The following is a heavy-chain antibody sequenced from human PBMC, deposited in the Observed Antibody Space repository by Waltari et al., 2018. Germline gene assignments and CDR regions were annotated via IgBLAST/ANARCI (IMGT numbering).Heavy chain of an antibody. CDR1: GYSFRDSY. Sequence: QVHLVQSGAEVKKPGASVRVSCTTSGYSFRDSYISWVRQAPGQGREWMGWINPKSGATNPAQKFQGRVTLTRDTSTSTVYMELRGLTSDDTAIFYCARDLFPNFWSGYGFDIWGQGTKVTVSS. J-gene: IGHJ3*02. CDR3: ARDLFPNFWSGYGFDI. D-gene: IGHD3-3*01. V-gene: IGHV1-2*02. CDR2: INPKSGAT.